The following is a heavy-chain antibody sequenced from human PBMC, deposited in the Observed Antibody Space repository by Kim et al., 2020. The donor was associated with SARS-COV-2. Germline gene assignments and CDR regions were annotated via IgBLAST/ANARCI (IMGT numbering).Heavy chain of an antibody. CDR2: ISGSGGST. V-gene: IGHV3-23*01. D-gene: IGHD2-2*01. CDR3: AKDANSQYCSSTSCEGAFDI. Sequence: GGSLRLSCAASGFTFSSYAMSWVRQAPGKGLEWVSAISGSGGSTYYADSVKGRFTISRDNSKNTLYLQMNSLRAEDTAVYYCAKDANSQYCSSTSCEGAFDIWGQGTMVTVSS. J-gene: IGHJ3*02. CDR1: GFTFSSYA.